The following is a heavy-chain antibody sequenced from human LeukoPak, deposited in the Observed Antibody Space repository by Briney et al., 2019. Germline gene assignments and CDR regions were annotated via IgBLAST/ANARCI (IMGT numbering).Heavy chain of an antibody. CDR1: GFTFSSYR. J-gene: IGHJ2*01. CDR2: INRDGSNR. CDR3: ARATGYCSGGSCYYWYFDL. Sequence: GGSLRLSCAASGFTFSSYRMHWVRQAPGKGLVWVSRINRDGSNRSYADSVKGRFTISRDNAKNTLYLQMNSLRAEDTAVYYCARATGYCSGGSCYYWYFDLWGRGTLVTVSS. V-gene: IGHV3-74*01. D-gene: IGHD2-15*01.